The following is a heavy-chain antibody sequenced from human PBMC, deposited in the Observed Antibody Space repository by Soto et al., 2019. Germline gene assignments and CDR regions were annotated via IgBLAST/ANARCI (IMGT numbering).Heavy chain of an antibody. CDR3: ARDLSYDILTGYYRPHYYYGMDV. CDR1: GGTFSSYA. D-gene: IGHD3-9*01. Sequence: QVQLVQSGAEVKKPGSSVKVSCKASGGTFSSYAISWVRQAPGQGLEWMGGIIPIFGTANYAQKFQGRVTITADKSTSTAYMELSSLRSEDTAVYYCARDLSYDILTGYYRPHYYYGMDVWGQGTTVTVSS. V-gene: IGHV1-69*06. J-gene: IGHJ6*02. CDR2: IIPIFGTA.